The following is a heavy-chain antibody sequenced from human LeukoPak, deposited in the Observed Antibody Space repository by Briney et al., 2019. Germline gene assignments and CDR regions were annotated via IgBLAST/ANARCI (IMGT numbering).Heavy chain of an antibody. CDR3: AKDRYARAVAGSYPDY. Sequence: SGGPLRLSCAASGFTFSSYAMSWVRQAPGKGLEWVSAISGSGGSTYYADSVKGRFTISRDNSKNTLYLQMNSLRAEDTAVYYCAKDRYARAVAGSYPDYWGQGTLVTVSS. CDR2: ISGSGGST. J-gene: IGHJ4*02. V-gene: IGHV3-23*01. CDR1: GFTFSSYA. D-gene: IGHD6-19*01.